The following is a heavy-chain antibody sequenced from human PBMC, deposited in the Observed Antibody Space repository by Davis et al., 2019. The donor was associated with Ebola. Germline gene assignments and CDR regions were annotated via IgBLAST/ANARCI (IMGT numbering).Heavy chain of an antibody. CDR1: GGSFSDYY. V-gene: IGHV4-34*01. D-gene: IGHD2-2*01. Sequence: MPSETLSLTCAVYGGSFSDYYWSWIRQSPEKGLDWIGEINPSGSANYNPSLKSRVTVSVDTSKNQFSLKLSSVTAADTAVYYCARASKVVPALPDYWGQGTLVTVSS. CDR3: ARASKVVPALPDY. CDR2: INPSGSA. J-gene: IGHJ4*02.